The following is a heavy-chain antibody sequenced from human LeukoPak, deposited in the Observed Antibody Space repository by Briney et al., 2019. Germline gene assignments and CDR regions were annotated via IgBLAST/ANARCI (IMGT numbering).Heavy chain of an antibody. J-gene: IGHJ6*04. Sequence: GGSLRLSCAASGFTFSSYEMNWVRQAPGKGLEWVSYISSSGSTISYADSVKGRFTISRDNAKNSLYLQMNSLRAEDTAVYYCARDLYWYHYYYGMDVWGKGTTVTVSS. CDR1: GFTFSSYE. V-gene: IGHV3-48*03. D-gene: IGHD2-15*01. CDR3: ARDLYWYHYYYGMDV. CDR2: ISSSGSTI.